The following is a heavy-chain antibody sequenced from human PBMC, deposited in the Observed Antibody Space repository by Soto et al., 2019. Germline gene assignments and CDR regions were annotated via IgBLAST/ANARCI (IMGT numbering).Heavy chain of an antibody. Sequence: QVQLVESGGGVVQPGRSLRLSCAASGFTFSSYAMHWVRQAPGKGLEWVAVISYDGSNKYYADSVKGRFTISRDNSENTLYLQMNSLRAEDTAVYYCARDISQAAADQYYFDYWGQGTLVTVSS. V-gene: IGHV3-30-3*01. D-gene: IGHD6-13*01. CDR3: ARDISQAAADQYYFDY. CDR1: GFTFSSYA. CDR2: ISYDGSNK. J-gene: IGHJ4*02.